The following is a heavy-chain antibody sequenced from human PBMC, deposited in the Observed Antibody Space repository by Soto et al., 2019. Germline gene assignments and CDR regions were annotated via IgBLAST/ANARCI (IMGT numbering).Heavy chain of an antibody. CDR1: GGTFGRYT. J-gene: IGHJ4*02. CDR2: ILPVPGKT. Sequence: QVQLVQSGPEVKKPGSSVKVSCTASGGTFGRYTISWVRQAPGQWLEWMGGILPVPGKTNVAQRFQERLTFTADESTSTAYLALSSLSPEDTAVYYCARASVVPTGTNAPFAYWGQGILVTVSS. D-gene: IGHD3-9*01. CDR3: ARASVVPTGTNAPFAY. V-gene: IGHV1-69*16.